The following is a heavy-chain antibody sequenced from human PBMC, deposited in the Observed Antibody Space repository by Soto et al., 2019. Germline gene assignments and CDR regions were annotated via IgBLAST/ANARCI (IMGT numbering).Heavy chain of an antibody. V-gene: IGHV1-18*01. D-gene: IGHD2-2*01. CDR2: ISAYNGNT. CDR3: GSDRRDHLLVNYWFDP. CDR1: GYTFTNYG. J-gene: IGHJ5*02. Sequence: QVQLVQSGAEVKKPGASVKVSCKASGYTFTNYGISWVRQAPGQGLEWMGWISAYNGNTKYAQKLQGRVTMTTDTSTSKGRMEMSTLTSDGTAVYYCGSDRRDHLLVNYWFDPWGQGALVTVSS.